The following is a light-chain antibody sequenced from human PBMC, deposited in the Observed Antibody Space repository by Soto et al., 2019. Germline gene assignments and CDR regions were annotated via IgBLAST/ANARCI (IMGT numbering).Light chain of an antibody. V-gene: IGKV3D-20*02. Sequence: IVLTQSPGALSLSPGERATLSCRASQSVSSSYLAWYQQKPGQAPRLLIYDASKRATGIPARFSGSGSGTDFTLTSSSLEPEDFAVYYCQQRSNWPPFGQGTRLENK. CDR1: QSVSSSY. J-gene: IGKJ5*01. CDR3: QQRSNWPP. CDR2: DAS.